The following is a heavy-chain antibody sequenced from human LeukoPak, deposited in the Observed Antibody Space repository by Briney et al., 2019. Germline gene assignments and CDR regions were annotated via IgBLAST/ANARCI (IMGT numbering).Heavy chain of an antibody. D-gene: IGHD3-10*01. CDR3: AKGLWDYYGSGIMYYTMDV. J-gene: IGHJ6*02. Sequence: SGGSLRLSCAASGFTFSNYVMGWVRQAPGKGLECVSTSSGSGGRTYYADSVKGRFTISRDNSKNTLYLQVNSLRAEDTAVYYCAKGLWDYYGSGIMYYTMDVWGQGTTVTVSS. V-gene: IGHV3-23*01. CDR1: GFTFSNYV. CDR2: SSGSGGRT.